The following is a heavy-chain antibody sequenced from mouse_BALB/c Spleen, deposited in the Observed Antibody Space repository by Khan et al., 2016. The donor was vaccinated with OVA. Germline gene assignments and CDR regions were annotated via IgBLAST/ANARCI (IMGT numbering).Heavy chain of an antibody. CDR3: ARPYSGFDY. J-gene: IGHJ2*01. Sequence: EVQLVESGGGLVQPGGSLKLSCAASGFAFSRYWMSWVRQAPGKGLEWIGEINPDSSTINYTPSLKDKFIISRDNAKNTLYLQMSKVRSEDTALYYCARPYSGFDYWGQGTTLTVSS. CDR1: GFAFSRYW. V-gene: IGHV4-1*02. D-gene: IGHD1-1*02. CDR2: INPDSSTI.